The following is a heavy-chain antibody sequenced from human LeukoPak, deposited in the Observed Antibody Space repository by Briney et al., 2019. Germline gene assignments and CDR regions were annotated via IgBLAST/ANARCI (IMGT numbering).Heavy chain of an antibody. D-gene: IGHD5-24*01. V-gene: IGHV4-61*02. CDR1: GGSISSGSYY. CDR2: IYTSGST. J-gene: IGHJ4*02. Sequence: SETLSLTCTVSGGSISSGSYYWSWIRQPAGKGLEWIGRIYTSGSTNYNPSLKSRVTISVDKSKNQFSLKLSSVTAADTAVYYCARRGGYNLPNWGQGTLVTVSS. CDR3: ARRGGYNLPN.